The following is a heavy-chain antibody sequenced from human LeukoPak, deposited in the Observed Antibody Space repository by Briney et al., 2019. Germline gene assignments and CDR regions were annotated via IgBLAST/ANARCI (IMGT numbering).Heavy chain of an antibody. D-gene: IGHD2-2*01. CDR1: GGTFSSYA. CDR3: ASAHYCSSTSCQPQATDY. Sequence: SVKVSCKASGGTFSSYAISWVRQAPGQGLEWMGGIIPIFGTANYAQKFQGRVTITADESTSTAYMELSSLRSEDTAVYYYASAHYCSSTSCQPQATDYWGQGTLVTVSS. CDR2: IIPIFGTA. J-gene: IGHJ4*02. V-gene: IGHV1-69*01.